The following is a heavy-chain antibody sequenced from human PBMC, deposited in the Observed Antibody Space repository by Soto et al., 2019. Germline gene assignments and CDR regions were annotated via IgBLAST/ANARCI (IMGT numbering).Heavy chain of an antibody. Sequence: GGSLRLSCAASGFTFSSYAMSWVRQAPGRGLEWVSAISGSGGSTYYADSVKGRFTISRDNSKNTLYLQMNSLRAEDTAVYYCAKGEGYCSGGSCYYWGQGTLVTVSS. CDR3: AKGEGYCSGGSCYY. CDR2: ISGSGGST. J-gene: IGHJ4*02. CDR1: GFTFSSYA. V-gene: IGHV3-23*01. D-gene: IGHD2-15*01.